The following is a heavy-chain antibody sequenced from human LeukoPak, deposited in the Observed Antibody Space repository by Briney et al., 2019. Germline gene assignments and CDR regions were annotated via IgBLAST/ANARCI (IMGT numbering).Heavy chain of an antibody. CDR1: GGSINNDNYY. V-gene: IGHV4-61*02. J-gene: IGHJ4*02. CDR2: ISTSGST. Sequence: NPSQTLSLSCTVSGGSINNDNYYWSWIRQPAGKGLEWIGRISTSGSTNYNPSLKSRVTISVDTSKNQFSLKLSSVTAADTAVYYCARGIYKWLRFSYFDYWGQGTLVTVSS. D-gene: IGHD5-12*01. CDR3: ARGIYKWLRFSYFDY.